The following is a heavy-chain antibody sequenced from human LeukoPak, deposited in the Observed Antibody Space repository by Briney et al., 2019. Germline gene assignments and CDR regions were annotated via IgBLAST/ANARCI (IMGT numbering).Heavy chain of an antibody. CDR3: AGPRYGSGSYYNADFFDY. Sequence: ASVKVSCKASGYTFTGYYMHWVRQAPGQGLEWMGRINPNRGGTNYAQKFQGRVTMTRDTSISTAYMELSRLRSDDTAVYYCAGPRYGSGSYYNADFFDYWGQGTLVTVPS. CDR2: INPNRGGT. V-gene: IGHV1-2*06. CDR1: GYTFTGYY. J-gene: IGHJ4*02. D-gene: IGHD3-10*01.